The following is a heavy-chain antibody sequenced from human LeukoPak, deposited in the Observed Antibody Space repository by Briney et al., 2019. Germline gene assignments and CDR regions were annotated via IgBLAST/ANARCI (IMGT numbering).Heavy chain of an antibody. D-gene: IGHD4-17*01. J-gene: IGHJ4*02. V-gene: IGHV3-23*01. CDR1: GFTFSSYA. Sequence: PGGSLSLSCEASGFTFSSYAMSWVRQAPGKGLDWVPAISVSGGSTYYADSVKGRFTISRDNSKNTLYLQMNSLRVEDTAVYYCAKATVIYATSSFFDYWGQGTLVTVSS. CDR3: AKATVIYATSSFFDY. CDR2: ISVSGGST.